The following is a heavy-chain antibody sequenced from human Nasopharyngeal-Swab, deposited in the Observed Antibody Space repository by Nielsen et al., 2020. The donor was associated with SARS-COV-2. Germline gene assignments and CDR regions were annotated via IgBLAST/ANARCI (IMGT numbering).Heavy chain of an antibody. V-gene: IGHV3-21*01. J-gene: IGHJ4*02. CDR3: ARDKTYYYDSSGYSQDY. Sequence: VRQAPGKGLEWVSAISGSGGSTYYADSVKGRFTISRDNAKNSLYLQMNSLRAEDTAVYYCARDKTYYYDSSGYSQDYWGQGTLVTVSS. D-gene: IGHD3-22*01. CDR2: ISGSGGST.